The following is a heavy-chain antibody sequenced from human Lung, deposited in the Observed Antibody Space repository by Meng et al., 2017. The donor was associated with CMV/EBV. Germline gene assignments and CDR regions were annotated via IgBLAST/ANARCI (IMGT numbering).Heavy chain of an antibody. D-gene: IGHD1-1*01. CDR2: IHPRRGNT. J-gene: IGHJ4*02. CDR3: ARDNNWGPDY. CDR1: GYTFTAHY. Sequence: ASXXVSCKASGYTFTAHYFHWVRQAPGQGLEWMGWIHPRRGNTNYAQQFQGRVTLTRDTSINTGYTELTRLTSDDTAVYYCARDNNWGPDYWGQGTLVTVSS. V-gene: IGHV1-2*02.